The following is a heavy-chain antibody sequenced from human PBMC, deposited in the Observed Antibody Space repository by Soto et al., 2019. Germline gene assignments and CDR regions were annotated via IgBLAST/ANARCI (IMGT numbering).Heavy chain of an antibody. CDR2: IIPILGIA. Sequence: QVQLVQSGAEVKKPGSSVKVSCKASGGTFSSYTISWVRQAPGQGLEWMGRIIPILGIANYAQKFQGRVTITADKSTSTAYMELSSMTSEDTAVYYCASPPAADYYDGMDVWGQRTTVTVSS. J-gene: IGHJ6*02. V-gene: IGHV1-69*02. CDR1: GGTFSSYT. CDR3: ASPPAADYYDGMDV.